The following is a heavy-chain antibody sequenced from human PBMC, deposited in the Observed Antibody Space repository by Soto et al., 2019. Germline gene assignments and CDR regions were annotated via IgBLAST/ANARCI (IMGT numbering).Heavy chain of an antibody. J-gene: IGHJ6*03. V-gene: IGHV4-34*01. CDR2: INHSGNT. CDR3: ASQGLPYFDWSPTPLYYMDV. Sequence: HSDTLSLTCAVYGGSFRGYEWGWIRQPTGKGLEWIGEINHSGNTNYNPSLKSRVTISVDKSKNQFSLKLGSVTAADTAVYYCASQGLPYFDWSPTPLYYMDVWGKGTTVTVSS. D-gene: IGHD3-9*01. CDR1: GGSFRGYE.